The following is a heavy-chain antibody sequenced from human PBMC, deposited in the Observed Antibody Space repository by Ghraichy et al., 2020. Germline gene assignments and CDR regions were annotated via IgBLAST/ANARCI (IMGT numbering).Heavy chain of an antibody. J-gene: IGHJ6*02. CDR1: GFTFSSYA. V-gene: IGHV3-23*01. Sequence: GESLNISCAASGFTFSSYAMSWVRQAPGKGLEWVSAISGSGGSTYYADSVKGRFTISRDNSKNTLYLQMNSLRAEDTAVYYCAKEVPAATNYYYYYGMDVWGQGTTVTVSS. CDR2: ISGSGGST. D-gene: IGHD2-2*01. CDR3: AKEVPAATNYYYYYGMDV.